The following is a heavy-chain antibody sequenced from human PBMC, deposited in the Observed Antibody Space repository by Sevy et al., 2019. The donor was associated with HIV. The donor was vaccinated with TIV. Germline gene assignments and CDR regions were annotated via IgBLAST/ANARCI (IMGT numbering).Heavy chain of an antibody. CDR3: ARSYSSSSSPFDY. V-gene: IGHV4-39*01. CDR1: GGSISSSSYY. CDR2: IYYSGST. J-gene: IGHJ4*02. Sequence: SETLSLTCTVSGGSISSSSYYWGWIRQPPGKGLEWIGSIYYSGSTYYNPSLKSRVTISVDTSKNQFSLKLSSVTAADTAVYCCARSYSSSSSPFDYWGQGTLVTVSS. D-gene: IGHD6-6*01.